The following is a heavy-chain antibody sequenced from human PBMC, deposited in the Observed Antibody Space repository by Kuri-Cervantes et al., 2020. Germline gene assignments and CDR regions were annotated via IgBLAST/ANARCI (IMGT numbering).Heavy chain of an antibody. Sequence: ASVKVSCKAPGYTFKNDAISWVRQAPGQGLEWVGWISSYNGNTDSAQSLQGRVTMTRDTSTSTVYMELSSLRSEDTAVYYCARDRARGVGATTNPLYGMDVWGQGTTVTVSS. CDR2: ISSYNGNT. CDR1: GYTFKNDA. CDR3: ARDRARGVGATTNPLYGMDV. V-gene: IGHV1-18*01. D-gene: IGHD1-26*01. J-gene: IGHJ6*02.